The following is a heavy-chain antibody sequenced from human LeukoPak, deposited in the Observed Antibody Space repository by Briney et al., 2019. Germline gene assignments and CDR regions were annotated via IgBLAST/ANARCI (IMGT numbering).Heavy chain of an antibody. Sequence: PGGSLRLSCAASGLTFSSYGMHWVRQAPGKGLEWVAVISYDGSNKYYADSVKGRFTISRDNSKNTLYLQMNSLRAEDTAVYYCARIRDDYNPLDYRGQGTLVTVSS. CDR3: ARIRDDYNPLDY. CDR1: GLTFSSYG. J-gene: IGHJ4*02. D-gene: IGHD5-24*01. CDR2: ISYDGSNK. V-gene: IGHV3-30*03.